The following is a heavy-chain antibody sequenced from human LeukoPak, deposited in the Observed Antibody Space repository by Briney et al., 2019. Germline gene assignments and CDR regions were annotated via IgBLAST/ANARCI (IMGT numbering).Heavy chain of an antibody. D-gene: IGHD4-23*01. Sequence: GGSLRLSCAASGLTGSHNYVSWVRQAPGKGLEWVSAIHTSGDTCYADSVKGRFTISRDTSKNTLYLQINSLRVEDTAVYYCIVFGGSNHWGQGTPVTVSS. J-gene: IGHJ5*02. CDR3: IVFGGSNH. V-gene: IGHV3-53*01. CDR1: GLTGSHNY. CDR2: IHTSGDT.